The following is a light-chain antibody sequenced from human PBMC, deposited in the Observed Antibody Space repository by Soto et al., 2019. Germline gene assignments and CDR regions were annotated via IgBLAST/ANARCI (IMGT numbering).Light chain of an antibody. CDR3: GADHGSWSNFGV. V-gene: IGLV9-49*01. J-gene: IGLJ2*01. Sequence: QSVLTQPPSASASLGASVTLTCTLSSGYSNYKVDWYQQRPGKGPRFVMRVGTGGIVGSKGDGIPDRFSVLGSGLNRYLTIKNIQEEDESDYHCGADHGSWSNFGVFGGGTKLTVL. CDR1: SGYSNYK. CDR2: VGTGGIVG.